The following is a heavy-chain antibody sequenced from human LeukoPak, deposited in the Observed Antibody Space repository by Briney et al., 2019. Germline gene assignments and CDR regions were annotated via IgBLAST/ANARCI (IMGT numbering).Heavy chain of an antibody. CDR2: TNSDETIT. CDR1: GFTFSAHW. Sequence: AGGSLRLSCAVSGFTFSAHWMHWVRQAPGKGLVWVPRTNSDETITTYADSVKGRFTISRDNAKNTLYLQMNSLRAEDTAVYYCARVWFKNGRGDYFDYWGQGTLVTVSS. J-gene: IGHJ4*02. CDR3: ARVWFKNGRGDYFDY. D-gene: IGHD2-21*01. V-gene: IGHV3-74*01.